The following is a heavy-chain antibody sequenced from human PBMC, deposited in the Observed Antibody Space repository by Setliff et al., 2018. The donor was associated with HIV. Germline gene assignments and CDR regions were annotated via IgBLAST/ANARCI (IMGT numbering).Heavy chain of an antibody. CDR1: GYTFTSYG. CDR3: ARDPPVFMVRGAYNWFDP. D-gene: IGHD3-10*01. Sequence: ASVKVSCKASGYTFTSYGISWVRQAPGQGLEWMGWISAYNGNTNYAQKLQGRVTMTTDTSTSTAYMELRSLGSDDTAVYYCARDPPVFMVRGAYNWFDPWGQGTLVTVSS. J-gene: IGHJ5*02. CDR2: ISAYNGNT. V-gene: IGHV1-18*01.